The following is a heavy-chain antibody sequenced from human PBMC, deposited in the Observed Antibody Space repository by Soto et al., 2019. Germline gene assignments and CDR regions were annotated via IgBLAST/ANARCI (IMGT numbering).Heavy chain of an antibody. CDR3: AGSQRIYNWNYVNYDGMYV. Sequence: PSETLSLTCTVSGGSISSYYWSWIRQPPGKGLEWIGYIYYSGSTNYNPSLKSRVTISVDTSKNQFSLKLSSVTAADTAVYYCAGSQRIYNWNYVNYDGMYVWGQGTTVTVYS. CDR2: IYYSGST. V-gene: IGHV4-59*01. CDR1: GGSISSYY. J-gene: IGHJ6*02. D-gene: IGHD1-7*01.